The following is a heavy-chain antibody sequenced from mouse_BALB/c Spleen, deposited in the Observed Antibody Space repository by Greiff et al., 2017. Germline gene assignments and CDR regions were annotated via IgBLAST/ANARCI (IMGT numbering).Heavy chain of an antibody. V-gene: IGHV5-4*02. CDR3: ARGRYDGLAMDY. CDR1: GFTFSDYY. J-gene: IGHJ4*01. CDR2: ISDGGSYT. Sequence: EVMLVESGGGLVKPGGSLKLSCAASGFTFSDYYMYWVRQTPEKRLEWVATISDGGSYTYYPDSVKGRFTISRDNAKNNLYLQMSSLKSEDTAMYYCARGRYDGLAMDYWGQGTSVTVSS. D-gene: IGHD2-14*01.